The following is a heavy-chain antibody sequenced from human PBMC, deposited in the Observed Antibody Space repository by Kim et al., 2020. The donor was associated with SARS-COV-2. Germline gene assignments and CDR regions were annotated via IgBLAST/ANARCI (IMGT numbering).Heavy chain of an antibody. V-gene: IGHV3-23*01. CDR1: GFTFSSYA. CDR3: AKVNDYGDYAHGGGYYFDY. J-gene: IGHJ4*02. CDR2: ISGSGGST. Sequence: GGSLRLSCAASGFTFSSYAMSWVRQAPGKGLEWVSAISGSGGSTYYADSVKGRFTISRDNSKNTLYLQMNSLRAEDTAVYYCAKVNDYGDYAHGGGYYFDYWGQGTLVTVSS. D-gene: IGHD4-17*01.